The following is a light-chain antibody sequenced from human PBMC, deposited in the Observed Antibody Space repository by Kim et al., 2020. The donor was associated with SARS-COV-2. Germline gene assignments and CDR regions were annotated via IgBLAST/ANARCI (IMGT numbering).Light chain of an antibody. Sequence: SASEGERVTITCRASQSITKWLAWYQQKPGKAPKLLIYDATSLKSGVPSRVSGSGFGTEFTLTINSLQPDDFATYDCQQYNTYSYTFGPGTKLEI. J-gene: IGKJ2*01. CDR1: QSITKW. CDR3: QQYNTYSYT. V-gene: IGKV1-5*01. CDR2: DAT.